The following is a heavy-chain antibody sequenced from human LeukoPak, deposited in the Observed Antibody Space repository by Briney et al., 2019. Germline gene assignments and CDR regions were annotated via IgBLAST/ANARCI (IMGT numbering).Heavy chain of an antibody. CDR2: IHSSGST. Sequence: SETLSLTCSVSGGAIIPFYWNWIRQPAGKGLEWIGRIHSSGSTKYNPSLKSRVTMSVDTSKNQFSLKLSSVTAADTAVYYCAKDYYDSSEGWFDPWGQGTQVTVSS. CDR3: AKDYYDSSEGWFDP. V-gene: IGHV4-4*07. D-gene: IGHD3-22*01. J-gene: IGHJ5*02. CDR1: GGAIIPFY.